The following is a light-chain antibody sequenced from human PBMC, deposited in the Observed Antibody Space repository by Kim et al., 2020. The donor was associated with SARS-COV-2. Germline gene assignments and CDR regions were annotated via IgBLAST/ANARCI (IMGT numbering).Light chain of an antibody. J-gene: IGKJ4*01. Sequence: EIVMTQSPATLSVSPGERATLSCRASQSVGSNVAWYQQRPGQAPRLLIYAASSRASGIPARFSGSGSETEFTLTISNLQSEDFAVYYCQQYNNWPPVTFGGGTKVEIK. V-gene: IGKV3-15*01. CDR3: QQYNNWPPVT. CDR2: AAS. CDR1: QSVGSN.